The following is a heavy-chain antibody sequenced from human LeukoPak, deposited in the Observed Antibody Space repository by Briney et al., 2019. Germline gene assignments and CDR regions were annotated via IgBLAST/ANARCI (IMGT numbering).Heavy chain of an antibody. D-gene: IGHD3-22*01. J-gene: IGHJ4*02. Sequence: SQTLSLTCTVSGGSISSGGYYWSWIRQHPGKGLEWIGYIYYSGSTYYNPSLKSRVTISVDTSKNQFSLKLSSVTAADTAVYYCARVKDSSGYYVFDYWGQGTLVTDSS. CDR3: ARVKDSSGYYVFDY. CDR2: IYYSGST. CDR1: GGSISSGGYY. V-gene: IGHV4-31*03.